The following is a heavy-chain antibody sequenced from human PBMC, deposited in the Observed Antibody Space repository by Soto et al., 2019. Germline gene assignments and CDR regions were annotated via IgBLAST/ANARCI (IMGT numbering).Heavy chain of an antibody. Sequence: KPSETLSLTCTVSGGSISSGDYYWSWIRQPPGKGLEWIGYIYYSGSTYYNPSLKSRVTISVDTSKNQFSLKLSSVTAADTAVYYCARDDLLWFRSVWGQGTLVTVSS. D-gene: IGHD3-10*01. V-gene: IGHV4-30-4*01. J-gene: IGHJ4*02. CDR1: GGSISSGDYY. CDR3: ARDDLLWFRSV. CDR2: IYYSGST.